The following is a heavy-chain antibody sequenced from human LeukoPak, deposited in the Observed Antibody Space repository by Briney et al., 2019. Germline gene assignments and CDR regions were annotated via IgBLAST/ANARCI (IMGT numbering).Heavy chain of an antibody. Sequence: PSETLSLTCTVSGGSISSYYWSWIRQPPGKGLEWIGYIYYSGSTNYNPSLKSRDTISVDTSKNQFSLKLSSVTAADTAVYYCARAGHVHYYDSSGYKRTFDIWGQGTMVTVSS. CDR2: IYYSGST. D-gene: IGHD3-22*01. CDR1: GGSISSYY. J-gene: IGHJ3*02. CDR3: ARAGHVHYYDSSGYKRTFDI. V-gene: IGHV4-59*01.